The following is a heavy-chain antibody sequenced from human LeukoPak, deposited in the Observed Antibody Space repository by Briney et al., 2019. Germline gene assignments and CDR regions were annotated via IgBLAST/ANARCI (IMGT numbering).Heavy chain of an antibody. CDR3: ATISATVPI. D-gene: IGHD1-14*01. CDR1: GGSFSGYY. Sequence: PSETLSLTRAVYGGSFSGYYWSWIRQPPGKGLEWIGEINHSGSTNYNPSLKSRVTISVDTSKNQFSLKLSSVTAADTAVYYCATISATVPIWGRGTPVTVSS. CDR2: INHSGST. V-gene: IGHV4-34*01. J-gene: IGHJ4*02.